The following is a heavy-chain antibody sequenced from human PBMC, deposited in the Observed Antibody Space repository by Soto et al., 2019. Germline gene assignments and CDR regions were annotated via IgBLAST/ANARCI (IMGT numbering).Heavy chain of an antibody. Sequence: SETLSLTCTVSGGSISSFYWSWIRQPPGKGLEWIGYIYYSGSTNYNPSLKSRVTISVDTSKNQFSLKLSSVTAADTAVYYCARRKVRGSGSLYYYYYYMDVWGKGTTVTVSS. J-gene: IGHJ6*03. D-gene: IGHD3-10*01. CDR1: GGSISSFY. CDR3: ARRKVRGSGSLYYYYYYMDV. CDR2: IYYSGST. V-gene: IGHV4-59*01.